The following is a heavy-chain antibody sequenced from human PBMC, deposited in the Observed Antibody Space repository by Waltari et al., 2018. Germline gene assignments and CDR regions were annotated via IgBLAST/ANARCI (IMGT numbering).Heavy chain of an antibody. Sequence: EVQLVESGGGLIQPGVSLRLSCAASGFTVISNYMSGVRQAPGKGLEWVSVMYSGGSTYYADSVKGRFTISRDNSKNTLYLQMNSLRAEDTAVYYCARAKGLTTRYFDYWGQGTLVTVSS. V-gene: IGHV3-53*01. J-gene: IGHJ4*02. CDR1: GFTVISNY. D-gene: IGHD1-1*01. CDR2: MYSGGST. CDR3: ARAKGLTTRYFDY.